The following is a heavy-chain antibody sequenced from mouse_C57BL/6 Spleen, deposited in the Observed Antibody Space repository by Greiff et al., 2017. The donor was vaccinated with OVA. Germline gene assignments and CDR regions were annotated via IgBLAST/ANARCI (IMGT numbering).Heavy chain of an antibody. D-gene: IGHD4-1*01. Sequence: QVQLQQSGPELVKPGASVKISCKASGYAFSSSWMNWVKQRPGKGLEWIGRIYPGDGDTNYNGKFKGKATLTADKSSSTAYMQLSRLTSEDSAVYCCARGTGHCFDYWGQGTTLTVSS. J-gene: IGHJ2*01. CDR2: IYPGDGDT. V-gene: IGHV1-82*01. CDR3: ARGTGHCFDY. CDR1: GYAFSSSW.